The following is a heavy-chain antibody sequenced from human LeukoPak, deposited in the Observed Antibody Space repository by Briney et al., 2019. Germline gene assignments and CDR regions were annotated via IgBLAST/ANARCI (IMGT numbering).Heavy chain of an antibody. D-gene: IGHD2/OR15-2a*01. CDR2: IRYDGNKK. V-gene: IGHV3-30*02. J-gene: IGHJ4*02. Sequence: PWGSLRLSCAASGFTFSSYWISWVRQAPGKGLEWVAFIRYDGNKKYYADSVKGRFTISRDNSKNTLYLQMNSLRAEDTAVYYSSPSIIGYWGQGTLVTVSS. CDR1: GFTFSSYW. CDR3: SPSIIGY.